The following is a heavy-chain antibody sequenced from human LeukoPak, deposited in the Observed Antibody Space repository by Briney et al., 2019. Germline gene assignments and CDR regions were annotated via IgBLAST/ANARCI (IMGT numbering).Heavy chain of an antibody. CDR1: GFTFNNYG. Sequence: GGSLRLSCAASGFTFNNYGMHWVRQAPGKGLEWVAVIWYDGSNKYYADSVKGRFTISRDNSKNTLYLQMNSLRAEDTAVYYCARDGGVGSSGSTDYWGQGTLVTVSS. CDR3: ARDGGVGSSGSTDY. J-gene: IGHJ4*02. CDR2: IWYDGSNK. D-gene: IGHD6-19*01. V-gene: IGHV3-33*01.